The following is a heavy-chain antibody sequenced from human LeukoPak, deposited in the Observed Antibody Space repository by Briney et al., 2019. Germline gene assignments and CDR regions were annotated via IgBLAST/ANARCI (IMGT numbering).Heavy chain of an antibody. J-gene: IGHJ4*02. V-gene: IGHV5-51*01. CDR3: VLAGSGSYYFDY. CDR1: GYRFTNYW. CDR2: IYPGDSDT. D-gene: IGHD3-10*01. Sequence: GESLKISCKGFGYRFTNYWIGWVRQMPGKGLEWMGIIYPGDSDTRYSPSFQGQVTISADKSINTAYPQWSSLKASDTAMYYCVLAGSGSYYFDYWGQGILVTVSS.